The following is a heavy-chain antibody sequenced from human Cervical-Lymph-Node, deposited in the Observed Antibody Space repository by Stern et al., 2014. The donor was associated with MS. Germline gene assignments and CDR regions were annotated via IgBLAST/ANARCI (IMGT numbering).Heavy chain of an antibody. J-gene: IGHJ4*02. CDR3: ATARSDY. V-gene: IGHV1-24*01. Sequence: QLVQSGAEVKRPGASVRVSCKVSGYTLTEVSIHWVRQAPGKGLDWMGGFDPEDGETVYAQKFQGRVIMTEDTSTETAYMEMTNLTSEDTAMYYCATARSDYWGQGTLVTVSS. CDR1: GYTLTEVS. CDR2: FDPEDGET.